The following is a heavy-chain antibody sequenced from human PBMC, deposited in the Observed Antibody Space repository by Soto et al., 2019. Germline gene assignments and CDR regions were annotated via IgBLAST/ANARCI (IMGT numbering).Heavy chain of an antibody. CDR1: GYTFTSYG. CDR2: ISAYNGNT. D-gene: IGHD3-3*01. V-gene: IGHV1-18*04. CDR3: ARDQARLRFLEDYYYGMDV. Sequence: ASVKVSCKASGYTFTSYGISWVRQAPGQGLEWMGWISAYNGNTNYAQKLQGRVTMTTDTSTSTAYMELRSLRSGDTAVYYCARDQARLRFLEDYYYGMDVWGQGTTVTVSS. J-gene: IGHJ6*02.